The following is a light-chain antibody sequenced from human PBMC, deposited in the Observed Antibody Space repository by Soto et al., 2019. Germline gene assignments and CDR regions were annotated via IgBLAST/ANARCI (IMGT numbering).Light chain of an antibody. J-gene: IGLJ2*01. Sequence: QSALTQPPSASGSPGQSVTISCTGTSSDVGGYNYVSWYQQHPGKAPKLIIYEVTKRPLGVPDRFSGSKSGNTASLTVSGLQAEDEADYYCSSYAGSNNFVVFGGGTKLTVL. CDR3: SSYAGSNNFVV. CDR1: SSDVGGYNY. V-gene: IGLV2-8*01. CDR2: EVT.